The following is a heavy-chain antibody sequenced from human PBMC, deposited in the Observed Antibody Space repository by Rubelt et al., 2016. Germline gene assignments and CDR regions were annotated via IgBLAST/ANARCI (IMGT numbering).Heavy chain of an antibody. V-gene: IGHV4-34*01. J-gene: IGHJ4*02. CDR1: GGSVSSYY. CDR2: INHSGST. CDR3: ARMSSGWYFGY. D-gene: IGHD6-19*01. Sequence: QLQLQESGPGLMKPSETLSLTCSVSGGSVSSYYWSWIRQPPGKGLEWIGEINHSGSTNYNPSLKSRVTISVDTSKNQFSLKLSSVTAADTAVYYCARMSSGWYFGYWGQGTLVTVSS.